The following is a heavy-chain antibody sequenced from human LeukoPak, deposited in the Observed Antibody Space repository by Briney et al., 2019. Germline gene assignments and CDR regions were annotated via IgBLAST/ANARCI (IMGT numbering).Heavy chain of an antibody. CDR3: AREIWNYYDSSGYYFDAFDI. D-gene: IGHD3-22*01. CDR1: GGSISSGSYY. V-gene: IGHV4-61*02. CDR2: IYTSGST. J-gene: IGHJ3*02. Sequence: PSETLSLTCTVSGGSISSGSYYWSWIRQPAGKGLEWIGRIYTSGSTNYNPSLKSRVTISVDTSKNQFSLKLSSVTAADTAVYYCAREIWNYYDSSGYYFDAFDIWGQGTMVTVSS.